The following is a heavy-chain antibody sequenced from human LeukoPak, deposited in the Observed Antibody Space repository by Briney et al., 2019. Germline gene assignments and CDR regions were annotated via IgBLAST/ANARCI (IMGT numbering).Heavy chain of an antibody. V-gene: IGHV4-59*01. CDR1: GGSISSYH. CDR2: IYYSGST. D-gene: IGHD2-2*01. J-gene: IGHJ5*02. Sequence: SETLSLTCTVSGGSISSYHWSWIRQPPGKGLEWIGYIYYSGSTNYNPSLKSRVTISVDTSKNQFSLKLSSVTAADTAVYYCARGGYCSSTSCSPNWFDPWGQGTLVTVSS. CDR3: ARGGYCSSTSCSPNWFDP.